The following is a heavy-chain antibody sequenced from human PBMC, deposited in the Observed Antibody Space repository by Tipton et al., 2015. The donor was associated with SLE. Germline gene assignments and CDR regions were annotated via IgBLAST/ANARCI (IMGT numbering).Heavy chain of an antibody. CDR2: INHSGST. CDR3: ARGRTYYDYDY. J-gene: IGHJ4*02. D-gene: IGHD3-3*01. V-gene: IGHV4-30-4*01. CDR1: GGSISSGDYY. Sequence: TLSLTCTVSGGSISSGDYYWSWIRQPPGKGLEWIGEINHSGSTNYNPSLKSRVTISVDTSKNQFSLKLSSVTAADTAAYYCARGRTYYDYDYWGQGTLVTVSS.